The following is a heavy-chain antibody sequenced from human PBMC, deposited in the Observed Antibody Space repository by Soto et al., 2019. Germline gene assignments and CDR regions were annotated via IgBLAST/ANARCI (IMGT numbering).Heavy chain of an antibody. V-gene: IGHV4-34*01. D-gene: IGHD2-15*01. Sequence: SETLSLTCAVYGGSFSGYYWSWIRQPPGKGLEWIGEINHSGSTNYNPSLKSRVTISVDTSKNQFSLKLSSVTAADTAVYYCARGTGVVVAATNRNFDYWGQGTLVTVSS. CDR1: GGSFSGYY. CDR3: ARGTGVVVAATNRNFDY. CDR2: INHSGST. J-gene: IGHJ4*02.